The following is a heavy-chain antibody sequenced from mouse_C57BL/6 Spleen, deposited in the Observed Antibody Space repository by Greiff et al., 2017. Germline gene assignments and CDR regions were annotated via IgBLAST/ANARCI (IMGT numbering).Heavy chain of an antibody. CDR1: GFNITDDY. Sequence: EVQLQQSGAELVRPGASVKLSCTASGFNITDDYMHWVKQRPEQGLEWIGWIDPENGDTESASKFQGKATITADTSSNTAYLQLSSLTSEDTAVYYCTTSSTTVPNYFDYWGQGTTLTVSS. V-gene: IGHV14-4*01. D-gene: IGHD1-1*01. CDR2: IDPENGDT. J-gene: IGHJ2*01. CDR3: TTSSTTVPNYFDY.